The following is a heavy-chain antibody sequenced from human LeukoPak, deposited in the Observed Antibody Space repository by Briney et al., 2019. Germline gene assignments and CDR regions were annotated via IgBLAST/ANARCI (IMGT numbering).Heavy chain of an antibody. Sequence: SETLSLTCAVYGGSFSGYYWGWIRQPPGKGLEWIGSIYYSGSTYYNPSLKGRVTMSVDTSKNQFSLKLSSVTAADTAVYYCARRVVVVAATYYYYYGMDVWGQGTTVTVSS. D-gene: IGHD2-15*01. V-gene: IGHV4-39*01. CDR2: IYYSGST. J-gene: IGHJ6*02. CDR3: ARRVVVVAATYYYYYGMDV. CDR1: GGSFSGYY.